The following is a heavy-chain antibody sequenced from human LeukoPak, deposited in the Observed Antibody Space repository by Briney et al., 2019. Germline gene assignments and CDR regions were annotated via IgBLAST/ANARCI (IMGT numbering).Heavy chain of an antibody. D-gene: IGHD3-9*01. CDR1: GGSISSSSYY. Sequence: SETLSLTCTVSGGSISSSSYYWGWIRQPPGKGREWIGSIYYSGSTYYNPSLKSRVTISVDTSKNQFSLRLSSVTAADTAVYYCARTLRYFDWLPAGETDYWGQGTLVTVSS. V-gene: IGHV4-39*01. CDR3: ARTLRYFDWLPAGETDY. CDR2: IYYSGST. J-gene: IGHJ4*02.